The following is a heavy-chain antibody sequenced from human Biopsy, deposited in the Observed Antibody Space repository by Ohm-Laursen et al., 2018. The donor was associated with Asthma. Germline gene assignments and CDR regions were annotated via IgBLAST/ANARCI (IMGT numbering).Heavy chain of an antibody. CDR2: ISVYNGNT. CDR1: GYTFNSAG. Sequence: ASVTVSCKTSGYTFNSAGITWVRQAPGQGLEWMGWISVYNGNTKVAQKLQDTVTMITDTSTSTDYMELRSLRSDDTAVYFCARAVDYSHYYGIDVWGQGTTVTVS. D-gene: IGHD3-10*01. V-gene: IGHV1-18*01. J-gene: IGHJ6*02. CDR3: ARAVDYSHYYGIDV.